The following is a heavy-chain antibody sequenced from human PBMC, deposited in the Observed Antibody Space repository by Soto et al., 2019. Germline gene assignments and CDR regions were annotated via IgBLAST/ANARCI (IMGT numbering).Heavy chain of an antibody. CDR3: ARDTECSGGSCYSGWFDP. CDR2: INPSCGST. D-gene: IGHD2-15*01. Sequence: QVQLVQSGAEVKKPGASVKVSCKASGYTFTSYYMHWVRQAPGQGLEWMGIINPSCGSTSYAQKFQGRVTMTRDTSTSTVYMERSSLRSEDTAVYYCARDTECSGGSCYSGWFDPWGQGTLVTVSS. V-gene: IGHV1-46*01. CDR1: GYTFTSYY. J-gene: IGHJ5*02.